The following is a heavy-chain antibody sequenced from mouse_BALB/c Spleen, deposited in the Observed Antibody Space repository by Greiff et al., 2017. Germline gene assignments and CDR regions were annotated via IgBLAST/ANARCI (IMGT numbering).Heavy chain of an antibody. D-gene: IGHD3-3*01. J-gene: IGHJ4*01. CDR3: ARGAVTLYAMDY. CDR1: GDSITSGY. CDR2: ISYSGST. V-gene: IGHV3-8*02. Sequence: EVMLVESGPSLVKPSQTLSLTCSVTGDSITSGYWNWIRKFPGNKLEYMGYISYSGSTRYNPSLKSRISITRDTSKNQFFLQLNSVTTEDTATYYCARGAVTLYAMDYWGQGTSVTVSS.